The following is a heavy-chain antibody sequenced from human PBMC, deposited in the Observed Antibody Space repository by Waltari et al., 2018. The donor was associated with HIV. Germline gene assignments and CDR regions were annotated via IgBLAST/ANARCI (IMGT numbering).Heavy chain of an antibody. CDR1: GFTFNTYY. D-gene: IGHD6-19*01. J-gene: IGHJ4*02. CDR2: IGAAGDT. Sequence: EVPLVESGGGLIQPGGSLRLSCAASGFTFNTYYMHWVRQAAGEGLQWVSAIGAAGDTYYSDSVKGRFTISRENAKNSLFLQMNSLRAGDTAVYFCVRVRDSSSGWYIFDYWGQGALVTVSS. V-gene: IGHV3-13*04. CDR3: VRVRDSSSGWYIFDY.